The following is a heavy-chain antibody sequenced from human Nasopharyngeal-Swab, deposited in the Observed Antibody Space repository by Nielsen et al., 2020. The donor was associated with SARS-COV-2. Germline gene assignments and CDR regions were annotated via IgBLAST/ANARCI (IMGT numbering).Heavy chain of an antibody. CDR3: ARADSSGWFFSD. J-gene: IGHJ4*02. V-gene: IGHV3-48*03. Sequence: WIRQPPGKGLEWVSYINSSDSTTYYADSVKGRFTISRDNAKNSLYLQMNSLRVEDTGVYYCARADSSGWFFSDWGRGTLVTVSS. D-gene: IGHD6-19*01. CDR2: INSSDSTT.